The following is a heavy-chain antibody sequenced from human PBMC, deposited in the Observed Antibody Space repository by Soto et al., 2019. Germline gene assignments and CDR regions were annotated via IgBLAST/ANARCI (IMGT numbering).Heavy chain of an antibody. CDR3: ARDITVSTVGFDY. Sequence: QVQLVQSGTEMKKPGASVKVSCKASGNIFTDHYVHWLRQARGQGLEWMGWIKPNSGDTNYAQKFQGRVTMTRDMSISLVYMELTRLTSDDTAVYFCARDITVSTVGFDYWGQGTLVTVSS. J-gene: IGHJ4*02. CDR2: IKPNSGDT. V-gene: IGHV1-2*02. D-gene: IGHD4-17*01. CDR1: GNIFTDHY.